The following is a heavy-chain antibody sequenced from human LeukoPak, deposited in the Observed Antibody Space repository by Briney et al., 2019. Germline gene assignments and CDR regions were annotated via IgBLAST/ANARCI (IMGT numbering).Heavy chain of an antibody. CDR2: IRYDGSNK. V-gene: IGHV3-30*02. Sequence: PGGSLRLSCAASGFTFSSYGMHWVRQAPGKGLEWVAFIRYDGSNKYYADSVKGRFTISRDNSKNTLYLQMNSLRAEDTAVYYCAKQGLPKYYYYYMDVWGKGTTVTVSS. D-gene: IGHD3-16*01. CDR3: AKQGLPKYYYYYMDV. J-gene: IGHJ6*03. CDR1: GFTFSSYG.